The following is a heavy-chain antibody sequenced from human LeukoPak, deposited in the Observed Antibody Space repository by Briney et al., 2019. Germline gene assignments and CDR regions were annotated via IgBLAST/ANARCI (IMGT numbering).Heavy chain of an antibody. J-gene: IGHJ5*02. CDR3: ARDGARVYYDILTNYRRGWFDP. CDR2: INHSGST. Sequence: PETLSLTCAVYGGSFSGYYWSWIRQPPGKGLEWIGEINHSGSTNYNPSLKSRVTISVDTSKNQFSLKLSSVTAADTAVYYCARDGARVYYDILTNYRRGWFDPWGQGTLVTVSS. V-gene: IGHV4-34*01. CDR1: GGSFSGYY. D-gene: IGHD3-9*01.